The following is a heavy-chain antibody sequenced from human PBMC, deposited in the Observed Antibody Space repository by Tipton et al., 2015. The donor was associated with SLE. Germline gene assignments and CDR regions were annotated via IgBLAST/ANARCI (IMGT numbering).Heavy chain of an antibody. CDR1: GFTFSSYA. Sequence: LRLSCAASGFTFSSYAMSWVRQPPGKGLEWIGEINHSGSTNYNPSLKSRVTISVDTSKNQFSLKLSSVTAADTTVYYCARGGTAGLPGYWGQGTLVTVSS. D-gene: IGHD6-13*01. CDR3: ARGGTAGLPGY. CDR2: INHSGST. J-gene: IGHJ4*02. V-gene: IGHV4-34*01.